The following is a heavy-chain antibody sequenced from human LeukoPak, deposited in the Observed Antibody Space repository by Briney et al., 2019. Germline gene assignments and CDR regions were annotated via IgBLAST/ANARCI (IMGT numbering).Heavy chain of an antibody. CDR3: GRKGKYDSSGYGSDY. CDR1: GFTFSIYS. J-gene: IGHJ4*02. CDR2: ISYSSGYI. Sequence: GGSLRLSCAASGFTFSIYSMNWVRQAPGKGLEWVSSISYSSGYIYYADSVKGRFTISRDNAKNSLYLLMNSLRAEDTAVYYCGRKGKYDSSGYGSDYWGQGTLVIVSS. V-gene: IGHV3-21*01. D-gene: IGHD3-22*01.